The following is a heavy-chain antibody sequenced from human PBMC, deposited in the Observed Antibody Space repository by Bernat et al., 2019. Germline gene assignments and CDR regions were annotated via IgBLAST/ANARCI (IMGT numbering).Heavy chain of an antibody. V-gene: IGHV3-66*01. CDR3: ARDYYDSSGYYYYAFDI. Sequence: EVQLVESGGGLVQPGGSLRLSCAASGFTVSSNYMSWVRQAPGKGLEWVSVIYSGGSTYYADSVKGRFTISRDNSKNTLYLQMNSLRAEDTAVYYCARDYYDSSGYYYYAFDIRGQGTMVTVSS. CDR1: GFTVSSNY. D-gene: IGHD3-22*01. CDR2: IYSGGST. J-gene: IGHJ3*02.